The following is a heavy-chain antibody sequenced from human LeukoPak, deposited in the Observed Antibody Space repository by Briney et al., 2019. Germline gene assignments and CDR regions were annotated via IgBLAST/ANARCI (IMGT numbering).Heavy chain of an antibody. V-gene: IGHV1-2*02. J-gene: IGHJ3*01. CDR1: GYTFTSYY. D-gene: IGHD2-2*01. Sequence: ASVRVSCKASGYTFTSYYLHWVRQAPGQGPEWMGWINPNSGGPNYAQEFQGRVTMTRDTSISTAYMELSRLRSDDTAVYYCARQSSFVAIDGWGQGTMVTVS. CDR3: ARQSSFVAIDG. CDR2: INPNSGGP.